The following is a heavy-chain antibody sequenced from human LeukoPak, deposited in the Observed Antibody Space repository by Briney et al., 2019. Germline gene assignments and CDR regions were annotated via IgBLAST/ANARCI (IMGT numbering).Heavy chain of an antibody. J-gene: IGHJ3*02. CDR3: ARDQGIGDASDI. CDR1: GGTFSSYA. CDR2: INVILDTA. V-gene: IGHV1-69*04. Sequence: GSSVKVSCKASGGTFSSYAINWVRQAAGQGLEWMGRINVILDTANYAQKFQGRVTIIADISTSTSYMELSCLRSEDTAVYYCARDQGIGDASDIWGQGTMVTVSS.